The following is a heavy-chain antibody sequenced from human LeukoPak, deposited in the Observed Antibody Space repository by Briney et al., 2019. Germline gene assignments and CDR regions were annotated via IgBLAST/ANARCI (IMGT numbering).Heavy chain of an antibody. D-gene: IGHD3-22*01. J-gene: IGHJ3*02. CDR3: ARDCGYYDSSGSKRSDAFDI. CDR1: GGSISSYY. V-gene: IGHV4-59*01. Sequence: NPSQTLSLTCTVSGGSISSYYWSWIRQPPGKGLEWIGYIYYSGSTNYNPSLKSRVTISVDTSKNQFSLKLSSVTAADTAVYYCARDCGYYDSSGSKRSDAFDIWGQGTMVTVSS. CDR2: IYYSGST.